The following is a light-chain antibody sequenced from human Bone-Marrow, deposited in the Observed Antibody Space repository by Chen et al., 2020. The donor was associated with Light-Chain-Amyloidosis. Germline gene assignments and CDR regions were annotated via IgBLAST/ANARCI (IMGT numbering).Light chain of an antibody. CDR2: EAT. V-gene: IGLV2-14*01. Sequence: QPALTQPASVSGSPGSSITISCTGTRSDVCGYNHFSWYQQHPDKAPKLMIYEATNLPSWVPDRFSGSKSDNTVSLTISGLQTEDEADYFCSSYTITNTLVFGSGTRVTVL. CDR1: RSDVCGYNH. J-gene: IGLJ1*01. CDR3: SSYTITNTLV.